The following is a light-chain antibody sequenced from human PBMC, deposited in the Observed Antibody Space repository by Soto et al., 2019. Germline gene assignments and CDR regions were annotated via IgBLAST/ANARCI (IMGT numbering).Light chain of an antibody. CDR2: GAS. J-gene: IGKJ1*01. V-gene: IGKV3-20*01. Sequence: EIGFTQSPGILSLYPGERATLSCRASQSVSNYFLAWYQQKPGQAPRLLIYGASTRATDVPDRFSGSGSGADFTLSISRLEPEDFAVYYCQQYGSSPPRTFGQGTKVDIK. CDR1: QSVSNYF. CDR3: QQYGSSPPRT.